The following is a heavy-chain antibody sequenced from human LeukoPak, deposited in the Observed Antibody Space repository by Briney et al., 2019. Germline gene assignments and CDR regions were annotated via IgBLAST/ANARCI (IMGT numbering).Heavy chain of an antibody. CDR2: ISGSGGST. V-gene: IGHV3-23*01. CDR1: GFTFSSYA. D-gene: IGHD3-22*01. Sequence: PGGSLRLSCAASGFTFSSYAMSWVRQAPGKGLEWVSVISGSGGSTYYADSVKGRFTISRDNSKNTLYLQMNSLRAEDTAVYSCAKDLAEYYYDGSGYYYLDSWGQGTLVTVSS. CDR3: AKDLAEYYYDGSGYYYLDS. J-gene: IGHJ4*02.